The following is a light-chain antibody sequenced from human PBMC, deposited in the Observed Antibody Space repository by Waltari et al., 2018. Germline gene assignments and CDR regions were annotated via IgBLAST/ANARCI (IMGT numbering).Light chain of an antibody. CDR3: QKYVDLPAT. CDR2: DAS. V-gene: IGKV3-20*01. Sequence: EIVLTQSPGTLSLSPGERATLSYRASQSVSRSLAWYQQKPGQAPRLLIYDASSRATGIPDRFSGSGSGTDFSRTISRLEPEDFAVYYCQKYVDLPATFGQGTKVEIK. CDR1: QSVSRS. J-gene: IGKJ1*01.